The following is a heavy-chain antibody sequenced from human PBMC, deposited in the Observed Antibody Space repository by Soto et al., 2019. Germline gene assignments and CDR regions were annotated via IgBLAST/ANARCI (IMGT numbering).Heavy chain of an antibody. J-gene: IGHJ4*02. V-gene: IGHV4-38-2*01. CDR1: GQSIRSVSY. CDR2: VYHSVGT. Sequence: SETLSLTCCVSGQSIRSVSYCRCSRQPPGKGLQWIVSVYHSVGTHYNPSLRSRVTISVDTSKNYFSLRLTSVTAADTAIYYCARHTQGALSASWGQRAPVTVSS. CDR3: ARHTQGALSAS. D-gene: IGHD1-26*01.